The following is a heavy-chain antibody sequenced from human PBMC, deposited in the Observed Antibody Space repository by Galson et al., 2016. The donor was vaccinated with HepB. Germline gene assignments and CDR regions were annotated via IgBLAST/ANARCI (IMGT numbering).Heavy chain of an antibody. CDR2: ISSNGGST. CDR3: VKDTLDTAMANFDY. J-gene: IGHJ4*02. D-gene: IGHD5-18*01. V-gene: IGHV3-64D*06. Sequence: SLRLSCAASGFTFSRYAMHWVRQAPGKGLEYVSAISSNGGSTYYAYSVKGRFTISRDNSKNTLYLQMSSLRVEDTAVYYCVKDTLDTAMANFDYWGQGTLVTVSS. CDR1: GFTFSRYA.